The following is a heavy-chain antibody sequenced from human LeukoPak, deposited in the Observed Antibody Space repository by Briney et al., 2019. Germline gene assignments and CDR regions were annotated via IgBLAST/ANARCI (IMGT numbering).Heavy chain of an antibody. Sequence: SETLSLTCTVSAYSISDGWVWGMIGQPPGKGLEWIGSIYHSGTTYYNPSLKSRVTMSVDTSNNQFSLKLTSVTAADTAMYYCSRLSHVAGAPKISWFDPRGQGTLVTVSS. V-gene: IGHV4-38-2*02. CDR1: AYSISDGWV. CDR2: IYHSGTT. J-gene: IGHJ5*02. CDR3: SRLSHVAGAPKISWFDP. D-gene: IGHD1-26*01.